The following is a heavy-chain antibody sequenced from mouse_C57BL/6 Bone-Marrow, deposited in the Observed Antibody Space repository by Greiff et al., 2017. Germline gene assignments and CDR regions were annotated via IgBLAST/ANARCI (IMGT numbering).Heavy chain of an antibody. CDR1: GYTFTSYG. Sequence: QVQLQQPGAELARPGASVKLSCKASGYTFTSYGISWVKQRTGQGLEWIGEIYPRSGNTYYNEKFKGKATLTADKSSSTAYMELRSLTSEDSAVYFCARLGYSNWLADWSQETLITVSA. V-gene: IGHV1-81*01. D-gene: IGHD2-5*01. J-gene: IGHJ3*01. CDR2: IYPRSGNT. CDR3: ARLGYSNWLAD.